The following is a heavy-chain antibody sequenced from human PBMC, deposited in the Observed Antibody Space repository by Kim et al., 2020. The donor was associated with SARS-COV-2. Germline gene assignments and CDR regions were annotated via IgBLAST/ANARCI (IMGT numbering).Heavy chain of an antibody. CDR2: INWNGGST. Sequence: GGSLRLSCAASGFTFDDYGMSWVRQAPGKGLEWVSGINWNGGSTGYADSVKGRFTISRDNAKNSLYLQMNSLRAEDTALYHCARRRDGDYDDWFDPWGQGTLVTVSS. J-gene: IGHJ5*02. CDR3: ARRRDGDYDDWFDP. CDR1: GFTFDDYG. D-gene: IGHD4-17*01. V-gene: IGHV3-20*01.